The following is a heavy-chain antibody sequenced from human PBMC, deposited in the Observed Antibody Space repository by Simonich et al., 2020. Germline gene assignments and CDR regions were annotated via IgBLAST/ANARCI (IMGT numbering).Heavy chain of an antibody. V-gene: IGHV3-33*01. CDR3: ARDRYCSGGSCYYFDY. CDR2: IWYDGSNK. D-gene: IGHD2-15*01. Sequence: QVQLVESGGGVVQPGRSLRLSCAASGFTLSSNGMHGVRQAPGKGLGWVAVIWYDGSNKYYADSVKGRFTISRDNSKNTLYLQMNSLRAEDTAVYYCARDRYCSGGSCYYFDYWGQGTLVTVSS. J-gene: IGHJ4*02. CDR1: GFTLSSNG.